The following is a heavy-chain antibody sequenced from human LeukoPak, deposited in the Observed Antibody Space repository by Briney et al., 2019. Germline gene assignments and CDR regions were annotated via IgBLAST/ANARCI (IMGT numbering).Heavy chain of an antibody. CDR1: GFTFSSYG. D-gene: IGHD3-3*01. CDR3: AKAIGQRLTGYDFWSED. J-gene: IGHJ4*02. Sequence: PGGSLRLSCAASGFTFSSYGMHWVRQAPGKGLEWVAVISYDGSNKYYADSVKGRFTISRDNSKNTLYLQMNSLRAEDTAVYYCAKAIGQRLTGYDFWSEDWGQGTLVTVSS. V-gene: IGHV3-30*18. CDR2: ISYDGSNK.